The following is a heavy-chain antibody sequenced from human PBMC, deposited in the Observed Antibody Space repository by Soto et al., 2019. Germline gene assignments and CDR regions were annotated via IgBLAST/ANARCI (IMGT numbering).Heavy chain of an antibody. J-gene: IGHJ6*02. CDR3: VKGGVVVVGYYYGMDV. CDR2: ISSNGGSA. V-gene: IGHV3-64D*06. CDR1: GFTFSNYA. D-gene: IGHD2-15*01. Sequence: GGSLRLCCSASGFTFSNYAMHWVRQAPGKGLEYVSAISSNGGSAYYADSVKGRFIISRDNSKNTLYLQMSSLRGEDTAVYYCVKGGVVVVGYYYGMDVWGQGTTVTVSS.